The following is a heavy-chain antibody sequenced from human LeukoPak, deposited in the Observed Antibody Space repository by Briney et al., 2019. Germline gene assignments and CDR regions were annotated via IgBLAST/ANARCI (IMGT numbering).Heavy chain of an antibody. V-gene: IGHV3-48*03. CDR3: AKGAYYAD. CDR1: GFTFSSYE. CDR2: ISSSGSTI. Sequence: PGGSLRLSCAASGFTFSSYEMNWVRQAPGKGLEWVSYISSSGSTIYYADSVKGRSTSSRDNSKNTLYLQMNSLRAEDTAVYYCAKGAYYADWGQGTLVTVSS. J-gene: IGHJ4*02. D-gene: IGHD3-3*01.